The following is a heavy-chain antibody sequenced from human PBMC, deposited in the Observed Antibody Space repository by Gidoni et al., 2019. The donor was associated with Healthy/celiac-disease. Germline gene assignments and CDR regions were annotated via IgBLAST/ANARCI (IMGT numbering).Heavy chain of an antibody. CDR1: GFTFRRYG. CDR3: ARSRGGDYYGSGSYGYYGMDV. CDR2: ISYDGSNK. D-gene: IGHD3-10*01. J-gene: IGHJ6*02. V-gene: IGHV3-30*03. Sequence: QVQLVESGGGVVQPGRSLRLSCAASGFTFRRYGMHWVRQAPGKGLEWVAVISYDGSNKYYADSVKGRFTISRDNSKNTLYLQMNSLRAEDTAVYYCARSRGGDYYGSGSYGYYGMDVWGQGTTVTVSS.